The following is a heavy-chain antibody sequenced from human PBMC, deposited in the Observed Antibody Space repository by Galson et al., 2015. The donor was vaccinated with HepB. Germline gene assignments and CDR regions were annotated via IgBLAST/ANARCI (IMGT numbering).Heavy chain of an antibody. CDR2: IWYDGSNK. CDR3: ASLTIFGDDAFDI. J-gene: IGHJ3*02. D-gene: IGHD3-3*01. Sequence: SLRLSCAASGFTFSSYGMHWVRQAPGKGLEWVAVIWYDGSNKYYADSVKGRFTISRDNSKNTLYLQMNSLRAGDTAVYYCASLTIFGDDAFDIWGQGTMVTVSS. V-gene: IGHV3-33*01. CDR1: GFTFSSYG.